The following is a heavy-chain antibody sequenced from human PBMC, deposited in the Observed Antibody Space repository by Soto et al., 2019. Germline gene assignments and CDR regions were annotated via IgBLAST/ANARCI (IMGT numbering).Heavy chain of an antibody. V-gene: IGHV3-30*04. CDR1: GFTFSSYA. CDR2: ISYDGSNK. J-gene: IGHJ4*02. D-gene: IGHD6-19*01. CDR3: ARDQGWVFDY. Sequence: GGSLRLSCAASGFTFSSYAMHWVRQAPGKGLEWVAVISYDGSNKYYADSVKGRFTISRDNSKNTLYLQMNSLRVEDTAVYYCARDQGWVFDYWGQGTLVTVSS.